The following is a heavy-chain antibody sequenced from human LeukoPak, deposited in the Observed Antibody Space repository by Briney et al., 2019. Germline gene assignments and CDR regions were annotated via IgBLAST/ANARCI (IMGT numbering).Heavy chain of an antibody. Sequence: GGSLRLSCAASGFTFSNAWMSWVRQAPGKGLEWVGRIKSKTDGGTTDYAAPVKGRFTISRDDSKNTLYLQMNSLRAEDTAVYYCARDLGYYYGSGSYNMGGQGTLVTVSS. CDR1: GFTFSNAW. D-gene: IGHD3-10*01. CDR3: ARDLGYYYGSGSYNM. V-gene: IGHV3-15*01. CDR2: IKSKTDGGTT. J-gene: IGHJ4*02.